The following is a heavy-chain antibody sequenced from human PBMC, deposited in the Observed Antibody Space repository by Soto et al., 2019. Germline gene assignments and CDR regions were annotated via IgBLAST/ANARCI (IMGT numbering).Heavy chain of an antibody. CDR2: ISGSGGST. CDR3: ANPYRIHCTNGVCSDY. CDR1: GFTFSSYA. V-gene: IGHV3-23*01. D-gene: IGHD2-8*01. J-gene: IGHJ4*02. Sequence: EVQLLESGGGLVQPGGSLRLSCAASGFTFSSYAMSWVRQAPGKGLEWVSAISGSGGSTYYADYVKGRFTISRDNSKNTLYLQMNSLRAEDTAVYYCANPYRIHCTNGVCSDYWGQGTLVTVSS.